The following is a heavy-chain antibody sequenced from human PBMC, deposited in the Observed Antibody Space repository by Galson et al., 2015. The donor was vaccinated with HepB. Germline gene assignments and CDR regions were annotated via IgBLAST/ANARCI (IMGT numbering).Heavy chain of an antibody. V-gene: IGHV5-51*01. D-gene: IGHD1-26*01. CDR2: IYPGDSDT. CDR3: ARHVEREDWLDP. Sequence: QSGAEVKKPGESLKISCKASGYNFTNYWIGWVRQMPGRGLEWMGIIYPGDSDTRYSPSFHGQVTISVDKSISTAYLQWSSLKASDTAIYFCARHVEREDWLDPWGQGTLVTVSS. J-gene: IGHJ5*02. CDR1: GYNFTNYW.